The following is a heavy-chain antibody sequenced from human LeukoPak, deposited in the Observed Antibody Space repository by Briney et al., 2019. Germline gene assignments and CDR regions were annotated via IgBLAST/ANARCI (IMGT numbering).Heavy chain of an antibody. CDR2: ISSSSSYI. CDR3: ARDLLAYCGGDCYSDAFDI. J-gene: IGHJ3*02. D-gene: IGHD2-21*02. Sequence: GGSLRLSCAASGFTFPTYWMHWVRQAPGKGLEWVSSISSSSSYIYYADSVKGRFTISRDNAKNSLYLQMNSLRAEDTAVYYCARDLLAYCGGDCYSDAFDIWGQGTMVTVSS. CDR1: GFTFPTYW. V-gene: IGHV3-21*01.